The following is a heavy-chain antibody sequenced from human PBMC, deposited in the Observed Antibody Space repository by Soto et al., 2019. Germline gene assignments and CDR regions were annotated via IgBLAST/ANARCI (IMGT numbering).Heavy chain of an antibody. V-gene: IGHV2-5*01. Sequence: SGPTLVNPTQTLTLTCTVSGFSLTTSGMTLGWIRQPPGKAPEWLALAYQYSPSLQSRLTSTKDTSKNQVVLTMTNVDPGDTATYYCTMRHDSSRGPIYWGQGIQVTVSS. D-gene: IGHD2-2*01. J-gene: IGHJ4*02. CDR3: TMRHDSSRGPIY. CDR1: GFSLTTSGMT. CDR2: AY.